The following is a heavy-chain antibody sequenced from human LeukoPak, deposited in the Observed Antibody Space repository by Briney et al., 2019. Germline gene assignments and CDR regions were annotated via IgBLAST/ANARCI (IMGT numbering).Heavy chain of an antibody. V-gene: IGHV4-34*01. CDR1: GVSFSGYY. CDR3: ARGWGGRYSSSWRLRYYFDY. J-gene: IGHJ4*02. Sequence: SETLSLTCSGYGVSFSGYYWSWIRQPPGKGLEWSGETNHSRSTNYNTSLRRGVTISVDTSKNQFSLKLSSVPAADTAVYYCARGWGGRYSSSWRLRYYFDYWGQGTLVTVSS. D-gene: IGHD6-13*01. CDR2: TNHSRST.